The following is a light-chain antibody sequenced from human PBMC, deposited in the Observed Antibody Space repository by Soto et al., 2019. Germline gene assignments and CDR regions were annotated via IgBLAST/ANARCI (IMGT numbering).Light chain of an antibody. V-gene: IGLV7-43*01. CDR1: TGAVTSGYY. Sequence: QAVVTQEPSLTVSPGGTVTLTYASSTGAVTSGYYPNWFQQKPGQAPRALIYNTNNKHSWTPARFSGSLLGGKAALTLSGVQPEDEAEYYCLLYYGAAHVVFGGGTKLTVL. CDR3: LLYYGAAHVV. J-gene: IGLJ2*01. CDR2: NTN.